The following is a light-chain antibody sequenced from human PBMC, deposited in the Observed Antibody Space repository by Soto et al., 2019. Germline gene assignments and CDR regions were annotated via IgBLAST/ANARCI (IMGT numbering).Light chain of an antibody. CDR2: GAS. J-gene: IGKJ4*01. CDR3: RQYGRSLGFA. CDR1: QTVSSNF. Sequence: IVLTQPPGTLSLSPGEPATLYCRASQTVSSNFLAWYQEKPGQGPRLLIYGASTRATGIPDRFSGSGSGTDFTLTISRLDPEDFAVYYCRQYGRSLGFAVGGGTKVDI. V-gene: IGKV3-20*01.